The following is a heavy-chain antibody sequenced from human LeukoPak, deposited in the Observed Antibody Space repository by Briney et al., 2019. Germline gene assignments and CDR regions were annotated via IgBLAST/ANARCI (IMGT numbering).Heavy chain of an antibody. V-gene: IGHV3-23*01. CDR1: DSSFRSHD. D-gene: IGHD5-12*01. Sequence: GGSLRLSCAASDSSFRSHDMSWVRQTLERGLEWVSSIAADGASWYADSVKGRFTISRDNAKNTLYLQMNSLRAEDTAVYYCARDHPSGYTSDYWGQGTLVTVSS. J-gene: IGHJ4*02. CDR3: ARDHPSGYTSDY. CDR2: IAADGAS.